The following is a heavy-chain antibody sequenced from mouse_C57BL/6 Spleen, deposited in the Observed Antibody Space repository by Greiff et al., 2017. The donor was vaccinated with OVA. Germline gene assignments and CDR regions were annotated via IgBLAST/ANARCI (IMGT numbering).Heavy chain of an antibody. CDR1: GYTFTDYE. CDR2: IDPETGGT. CDR3: TRSTHYYGRNYAMDF. D-gene: IGHD1-1*01. J-gene: IGHJ4*01. V-gene: IGHV1-15*01. Sequence: QVQLQQSGAELVRPGASVTLSCKASGYTFTDYEMHWVKQTPVHGLEWIGAIDPETGGTAYNQKFKGKAILTADKSSSTAYMELRSLESADSAVYYSTRSTHYYGRNYAMDFWGPGTSVTVSS.